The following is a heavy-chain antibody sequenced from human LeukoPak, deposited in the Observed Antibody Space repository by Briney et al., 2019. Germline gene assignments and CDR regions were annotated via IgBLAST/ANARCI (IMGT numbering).Heavy chain of an antibody. CDR1: GGSISSYY. D-gene: IGHD2-2*01. CDR3: ARAGAYCSSTSCYYVDV. CDR2: IYTSGST. J-gene: IGHJ6*03. Sequence: SETLSLTCTASGGSISSYYWSWIRQPAGKGLEWIGRIYTSGSTNYNPSLKSRVTMSVDTSKNQFSLKLSSVTAADTAVYYCARAGAYCSSTSCYYVDVWGKGTTVTVSS. V-gene: IGHV4-4*07.